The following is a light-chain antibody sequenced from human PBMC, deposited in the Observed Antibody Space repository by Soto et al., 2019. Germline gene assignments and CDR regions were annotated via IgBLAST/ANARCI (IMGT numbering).Light chain of an antibody. V-gene: IGLV2-14*01. CDR2: DVS. Sequence: QSALTQPASVSGSPGQSITISCTGTSSDVGGYNYVSWYQQHPGKAPKLMIYDVSNRPSGVSNRFSGSKSGNTGSLTISGLQAEDEPDYYCSSYTSSSTLGVFGGGTKLTVL. CDR1: SSDVGGYNY. CDR3: SSYTSSSTLGV. J-gene: IGLJ2*01.